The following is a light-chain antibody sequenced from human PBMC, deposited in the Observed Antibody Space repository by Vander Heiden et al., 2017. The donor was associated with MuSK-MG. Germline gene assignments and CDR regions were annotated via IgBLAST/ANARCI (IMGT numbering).Light chain of an antibody. Sequence: DIVMTQPPDSLAVALGERATINCKSSQSVLYSSHNKNYLAWYQQKPGQPSKLLIYWASTRESGVTDRFSGSGSGTDFTLTISSLQAEDVAVYYCQQYYSTRTFGQGTKVEIK. CDR3: QQYYSTRT. CDR2: WAS. J-gene: IGKJ1*01. CDR1: QSVLYSSHNKNY. V-gene: IGKV4-1*01.